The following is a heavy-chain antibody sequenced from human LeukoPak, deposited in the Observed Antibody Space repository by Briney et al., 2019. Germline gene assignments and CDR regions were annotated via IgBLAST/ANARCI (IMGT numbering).Heavy chain of an antibody. Sequence: ASVKVSCKASGYTFTSYYVHWVRQAPGQGLEWMGIVNPSGGSTTYAQQFQGRVIMTRDTSTSTVYMELSSLRYEDTAVYYCARVLGERTYSSGYDYWGQGTLVTVSS. CDR3: ARVLGERTYSSGYDY. CDR1: GYTFTSYY. J-gene: IGHJ4*02. V-gene: IGHV1-46*01. D-gene: IGHD6-19*01. CDR2: VNPSGGST.